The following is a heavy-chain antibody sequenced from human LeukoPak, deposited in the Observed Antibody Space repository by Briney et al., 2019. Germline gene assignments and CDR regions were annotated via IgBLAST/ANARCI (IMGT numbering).Heavy chain of an antibody. CDR3: ARDKARGGGVISWGY. CDR2: INPDSGGT. Sequence: ASVKVSCKASGYTFTDYYMHWVGQARGQGVEWMGWINPDSGGTNYAQKFQGRVTMTRDTSIRTAYMEVSRQRYDDTAVYYCARDKARGGGVISWGYWGQGTLVTVSS. CDR1: GYTFTDYY. D-gene: IGHD3-16*02. J-gene: IGHJ4*02. V-gene: IGHV1-2*02.